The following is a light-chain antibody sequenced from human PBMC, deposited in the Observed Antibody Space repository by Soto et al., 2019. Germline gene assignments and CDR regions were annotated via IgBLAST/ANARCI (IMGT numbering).Light chain of an antibody. CDR3: NSYAGNNNVV. V-gene: IGLV2-8*01. CDR1: CRDVGQYNF. Sequence: QSALTQPPSASGSPGQSVTISCTGTCRDVGQYNFVSWYQQHPGKAPKLIIYEVSGRPSGVPDRFSGFKSGSTAFLTVSGLQAEDEADYYCNSYAGNNNVVFGGGTKLTVL. J-gene: IGLJ3*02. CDR2: EVS.